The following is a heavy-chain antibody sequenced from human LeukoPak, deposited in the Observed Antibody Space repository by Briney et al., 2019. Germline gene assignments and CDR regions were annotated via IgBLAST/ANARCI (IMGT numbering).Heavy chain of an antibody. Sequence: SETLSLTCTVSGGSISSGGYYWSWIRQPPGKGLEWIGYIYHSGSTYYNPSLKSRVTISVDRSKNQFSLKLSSVTAADTAVYYCAREASYSSSSEDAFDIWGQGTMVTVSS. CDR3: AREASYSSSSEDAFDI. J-gene: IGHJ3*02. CDR2: IYHSGST. D-gene: IGHD6-6*01. CDR1: GGSISSGGYY. V-gene: IGHV4-30-2*01.